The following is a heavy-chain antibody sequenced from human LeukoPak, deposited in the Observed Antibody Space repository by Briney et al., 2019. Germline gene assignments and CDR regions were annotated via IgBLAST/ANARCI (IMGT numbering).Heavy chain of an antibody. Sequence: SETLSLTCTVSGGSISSSSYYWGWIRQPPGKGLEWIGSIYYSGSTYYNPSLKSRVTISVDTSKNQFSLKLSSVTAADTAVYYCARRSLGYSSGLDYWGQGTLVTVSS. J-gene: IGHJ4*02. D-gene: IGHD6-19*01. V-gene: IGHV4-39*01. CDR1: GGSISSSSYY. CDR3: ARRSLGYSSGLDY. CDR2: IYYSGST.